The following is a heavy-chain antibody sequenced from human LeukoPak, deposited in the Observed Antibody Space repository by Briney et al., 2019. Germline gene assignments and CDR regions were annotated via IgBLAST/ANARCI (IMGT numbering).Heavy chain of an antibody. J-gene: IGHJ4*02. CDR2: ISSGGSTI. V-gene: IGHV3-48*03. CDR1: GFTFSSYE. Sequence: PGGSLRLSCAASGFTFSSYEMNWVRQAPGKGLEWLSYISSGGSTIYYADSVKGRFTISRDNVKSSVYLQMNSLRAEDTAVYYCARDGSSGYYFDYWGQGTPVTVSS. D-gene: IGHD3-22*01. CDR3: ARDGSSGYYFDY.